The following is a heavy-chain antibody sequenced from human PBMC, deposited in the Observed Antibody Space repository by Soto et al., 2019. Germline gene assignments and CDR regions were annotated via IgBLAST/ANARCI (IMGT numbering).Heavy chain of an antibody. CDR2: IKSKTDGGTT. V-gene: IGHV3-15*01. J-gene: IGHJ4*02. D-gene: IGHD6-13*01. CDR3: TTIANIAAAGSFDY. CDR1: GFTFNNAW. Sequence: EVQPVESGGGLVKPGGSLRLSCAAFGFTFNNAWMSWVRQAPGKGLQWVGRIKSKTDGGTTDYAAPVKGRFTISRDDSKNTLYLQMNSLKTADTAVYYCTTIANIAAAGSFDYWGQGTLVTVSS.